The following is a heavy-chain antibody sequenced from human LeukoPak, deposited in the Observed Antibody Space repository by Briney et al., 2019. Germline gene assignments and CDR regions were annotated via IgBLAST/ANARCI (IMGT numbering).Heavy chain of an antibody. J-gene: IGHJ4*02. CDR1: GFTFSNYA. CDR3: VKPYSESYYREYYFDY. V-gene: IGHV3-64D*06. D-gene: IGHD1-26*01. CDR2: ISSNGGST. Sequence: GGSLRLSCSASGFTFSNYAMHWVRQAPGKGLEYVSAISSNGGSTYYADSVKGRFTISRDNSKNTLYLQMSSLRAEDTAVYYCVKPYSESYYREYYFDYWGQGTLVTVSS.